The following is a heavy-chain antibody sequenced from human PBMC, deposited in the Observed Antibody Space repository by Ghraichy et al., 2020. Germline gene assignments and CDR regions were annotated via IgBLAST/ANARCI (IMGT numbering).Heavy chain of an antibody. J-gene: IGHJ4*02. V-gene: IGHV4-38-2*01. CDR2: IYHSGNT. CDR1: GYSISSGYY. CDR3: ARSFYENNAYSSMGY. Sequence: SETLSLTCSVSGYSISSGYYWGWVRQPPGRGLEWIGVIYHSGNTYYNPSLKSRVTISVDTSKNQFSLKLSSVTAADTAIYYCARSFYENNAYSSMGYWGQGTLVTVSS. D-gene: IGHD3-22*01.